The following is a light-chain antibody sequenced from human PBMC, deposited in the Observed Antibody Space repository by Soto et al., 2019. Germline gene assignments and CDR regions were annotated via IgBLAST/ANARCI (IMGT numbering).Light chain of an antibody. Sequence: QTALTQLASVSDSPGQSITISCTGTSSDVGGSNFVSWYQQHPGKPPKLIIYDVANRPSGVSNRFSGSKSGSTASLIISRLQTEDEPDYHCVSYTSSTTYVFGTGTKVT. CDR2: DVA. J-gene: IGLJ1*01. V-gene: IGLV2-14*03. CDR1: SSDVGGSNF. CDR3: VSYTSSTTYV.